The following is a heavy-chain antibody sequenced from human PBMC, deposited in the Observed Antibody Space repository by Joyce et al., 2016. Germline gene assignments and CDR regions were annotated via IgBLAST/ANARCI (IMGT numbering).Heavy chain of an antibody. CDR3: ARLYSGNSVDY. D-gene: IGHD4-23*01. CDR1: GGSMSSISFY. CDR2: ISYSGKT. J-gene: IGHJ4*02. Sequence: QLHLQESGPGLVKPSETLSLTCTVSGGSMSSISFYGGWIRQPLGKGLEWIGSISYSGKTYYNPSLKSRVTKSIDTSKNQFSLDLTSVTAADTAVYYCARLYSGNSVDYWGQGTLVTVSS. V-gene: IGHV4-39*01.